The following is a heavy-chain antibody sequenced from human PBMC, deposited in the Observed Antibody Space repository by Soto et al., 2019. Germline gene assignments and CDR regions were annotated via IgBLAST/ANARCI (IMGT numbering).Heavy chain of an antibody. V-gene: IGHV4-59*01. CDR1: GGSISSYY. J-gene: IGHJ5*02. CDR2: IYYSGST. CDR3: ARYTYVRPPFPFDP. D-gene: IGHD3-10*02. Sequence: SETLSLTCTVSGGSISSYYWSWIRQPPGKGLEWIGYIYYSGSTNYNPSLKSRVTISVDTSKNQFSLKLSSVTAADTAVYYCARYTYVRPPFPFDPWGHGTLVTVSS.